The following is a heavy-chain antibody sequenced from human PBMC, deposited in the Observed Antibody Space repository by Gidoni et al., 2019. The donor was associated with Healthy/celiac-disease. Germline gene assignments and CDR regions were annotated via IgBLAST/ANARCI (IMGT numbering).Heavy chain of an antibody. CDR2: IYHSGRT. D-gene: IGHD5-12*01. Sequence: QVQLQESGPGLVKPSETPSLTCTVSGYSIRSDYYWGWIRQPPGKGLEWIGSIYHSGRTYYNPSLKSRVTISVDTSKNQFSLKLSSVTAADTAVYYCARGGMATSPLGYWGQGTLVTISS. V-gene: IGHV4-38-2*02. J-gene: IGHJ4*02. CDR3: ARGGMATSPLGY. CDR1: GYSIRSDYY.